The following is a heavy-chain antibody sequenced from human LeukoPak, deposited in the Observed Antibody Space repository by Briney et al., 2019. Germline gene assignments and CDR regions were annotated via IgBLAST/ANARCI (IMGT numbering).Heavy chain of an antibody. CDR3: ASGRGY. CDR1: GFPFNTFT. Sequence: GGSLRLSCAASGFPFNTFTMNWVRQAPGKGLEWVSSIRSSASNIYYADSVKGRFTISRDNAKNSLYLQMNSLRVEDTAVYYCASGRGYWGQGTLVTVPS. J-gene: IGHJ4*02. V-gene: IGHV3-21*01. CDR2: IRSSASNI. D-gene: IGHD1-26*01.